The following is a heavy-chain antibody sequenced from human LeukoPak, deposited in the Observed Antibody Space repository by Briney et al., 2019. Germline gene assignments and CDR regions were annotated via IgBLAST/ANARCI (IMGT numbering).Heavy chain of an antibody. D-gene: IGHD2-2*01. CDR2: IYWDDDK. J-gene: IGHJ4*02. CDR1: GFSLCTTGVG. CDR3: AHRRGYQFDY. V-gene: IGHV2-5*02. Sequence: SGPTLVKPTQTLTLTCTFSGFSLCTTGVGVAWIRQPPGKALEWLALIYWDDDKRYSPSVKSRLTITKDTSKNQVVLTMSNMDPVDTATYFCAHRRGYQFDYWGQGTLVTVSS.